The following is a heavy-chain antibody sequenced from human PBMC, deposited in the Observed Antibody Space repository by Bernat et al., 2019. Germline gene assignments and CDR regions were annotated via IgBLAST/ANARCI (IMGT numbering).Heavy chain of an antibody. J-gene: IGHJ6*02. CDR1: GYTFTSHD. Sequence: QVQLVQSGAEVKKPGASVKVSCKASGYTFTSHDINWVRQATGQGLEWMGWMNPNSGNTGYAQKFQGRVTMTRNTSISTAYMELSSLRSEDTAVYYCAAAGYDYGDYPVVGLNYGMDVWGQGTTVTVSS. CDR3: AAAGYDYGDYPVVGLNYGMDV. D-gene: IGHD4-17*01. CDR2: MNPNSGNT. V-gene: IGHV1-8*01.